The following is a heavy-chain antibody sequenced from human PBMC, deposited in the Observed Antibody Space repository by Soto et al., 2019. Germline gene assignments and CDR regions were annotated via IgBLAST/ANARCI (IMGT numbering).Heavy chain of an antibody. CDR2: IIPIFGTA. CDR1: GGTFSSYA. J-gene: IGHJ4*02. V-gene: IGHV1-69*12. Sequence: QVQLVQSGAEVKKPGSSVKVSCKASGGTFSSYAISWVRQAPGQGLEWMGGIIPIFGTANYAQKFQGRVTITADESTSTAYMELSSLRPEDTAVYYCARESRYCSSGSCYFLPGIDYWGQGTLVTVSS. CDR3: ARESRYCSSGSCYFLPGIDY. D-gene: IGHD2-15*01.